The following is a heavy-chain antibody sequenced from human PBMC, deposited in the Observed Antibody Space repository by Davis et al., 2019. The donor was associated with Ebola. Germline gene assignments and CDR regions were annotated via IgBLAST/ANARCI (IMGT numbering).Heavy chain of an antibody. J-gene: IGHJ4*02. CDR1: GFTFSSYG. V-gene: IGHV3-33*01. D-gene: IGHD5-18*01. CDR3: ARGTWIQLWIDY. Sequence: GESLKISCAASGFTFSSYGMHWVRQAPGKGLEWVAVIWYDGSNKYYADSVKGRFTISRDNSKNTLYLQMNSLRAEDTAVYYCARGTWIQLWIDYWGQGTLVTVSS. CDR2: IWYDGSNK.